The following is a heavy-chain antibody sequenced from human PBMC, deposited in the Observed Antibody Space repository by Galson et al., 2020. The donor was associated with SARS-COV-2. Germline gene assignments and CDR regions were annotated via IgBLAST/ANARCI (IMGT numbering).Heavy chain of an antibody. D-gene: IGHD6-19*01. CDR3: ARRPGRDSSGLKAAFDI. CDR1: GGSISSTSDY. J-gene: IGHJ3*02. V-gene: IGHV4-39*02. CDR2: IYYSGST. Sequence: SETLSLTCTVSGGSISSTSDYWGWVRQPPGKGLEWIGTIYYSGSTYYNPSLKSRVTMSVDTSKNHFSLKLSSVTAADTAVYYCARRPGRDSSGLKAAFDIWGQGTLVTVSS.